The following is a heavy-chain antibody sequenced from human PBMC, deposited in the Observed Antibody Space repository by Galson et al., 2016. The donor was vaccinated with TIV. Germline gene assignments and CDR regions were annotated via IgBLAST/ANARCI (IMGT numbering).Heavy chain of an antibody. CDR2: MSYDGSDK. J-gene: IGHJ4*02. D-gene: IGHD3-22*01. CDR1: GFTFGSYA. Sequence: SLRLSCAASGFTFGSYALHWVRQAPGKGLEWVAVMSYDGSDKYYADSVKGRFTISRDNSKNTLCLQMNSLRPEDTAVYYCARDLLYYGVFDHWGQGTLVTVSS. V-gene: IGHV3-30*04. CDR3: ARDLLYYGVFDH.